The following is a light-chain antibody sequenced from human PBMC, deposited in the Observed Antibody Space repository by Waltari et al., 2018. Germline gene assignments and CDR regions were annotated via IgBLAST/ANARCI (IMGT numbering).Light chain of an antibody. CDR3: QQYYSYPRT. CDR1: QSISNW. J-gene: IGKJ1*01. CDR2: KTS. Sequence: GDRVTITCRASQSISNWLAWYQQKPGKAPKLLIFKTSSLESGVPSRFSGRGSGTDFTLTISSLQPEDYATYYCQQYYSYPRTFGQGTKVEIK. V-gene: IGKV1-5*03.